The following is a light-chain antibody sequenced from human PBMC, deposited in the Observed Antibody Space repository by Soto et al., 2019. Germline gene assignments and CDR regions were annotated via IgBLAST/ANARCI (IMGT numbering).Light chain of an antibody. CDR1: QSVSSSY. V-gene: IGKV3-20*01. CDR3: QQYGSSTWT. J-gene: IGKJ1*01. CDR2: GAS. Sequence: IVLAQSPGTLSLSPGERATLSGRASQSVSSSYLAWYQQKPGQAPRLXIYGASSRATGIPDRFSCSGAGTEFTLTISRLEPEDFAVDYCQQYGSSTWTFGQGTKVDNK.